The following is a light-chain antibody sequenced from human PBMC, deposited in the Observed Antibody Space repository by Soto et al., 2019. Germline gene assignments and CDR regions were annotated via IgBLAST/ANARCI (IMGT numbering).Light chain of an antibody. Sequence: EIVLPQSPGTLSLSPGERATLSCRASQSVSSSYLAWYQQKPGQAPRLLIYGASSRATGIPDRFSGSGSGTGFTLTISRLEPEDFAVYYCQQYGSSPYTFGQGPKLEIK. CDR3: QQYGSSPYT. CDR1: QSVSSSY. CDR2: GAS. J-gene: IGKJ2*01. V-gene: IGKV3-20*01.